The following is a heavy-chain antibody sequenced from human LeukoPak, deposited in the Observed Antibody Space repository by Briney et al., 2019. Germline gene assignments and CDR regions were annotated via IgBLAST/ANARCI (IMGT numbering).Heavy chain of an antibody. CDR3: ARDPGSPWGEPYYYYMDV. CDR1: GYTFTSSY. Sequence: ASVKLSCKASGYTFTSSYMHWVRQAPGQGLEWMGIITPSGGTTNNAQKFQGRITMTRDMSTSTVYMELSSLRYEDTAVYYCARDPGSPWGEPYYYYMDVWGKGTTVTVSS. D-gene: IGHD3-16*01. J-gene: IGHJ6*03. CDR2: ITPSGGTT. V-gene: IGHV1-46*01.